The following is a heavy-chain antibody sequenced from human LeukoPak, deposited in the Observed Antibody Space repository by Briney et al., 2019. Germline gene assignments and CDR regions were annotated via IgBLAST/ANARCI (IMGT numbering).Heavy chain of an antibody. D-gene: IGHD5-12*01. CDR3: AKGGYSGYETGLAY. J-gene: IGHJ4*02. CDR2: ISWDGGST. CDR1: GFTFDDYT. V-gene: IGHV3-43*01. Sequence: GGSLRLSCADSGFTFDDYTVHWVRRPPGKGLEWVSLISWDGGSTYYADSVQGRFTISRDNSKNSLYLQMNSLRTEDTALYYCAKGGYSGYETGLAYWGQGTLVTVSS.